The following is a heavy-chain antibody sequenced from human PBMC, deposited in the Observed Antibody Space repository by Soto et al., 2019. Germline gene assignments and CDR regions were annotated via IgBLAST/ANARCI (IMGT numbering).Heavy chain of an antibody. CDR2: VSYTGTT. CDR3: ATLPPRIEVTVLPIPT. V-gene: IGHV4-39*07. J-gene: IGHJ5*02. D-gene: IGHD2-15*01. Sequence: SETLSLTCTVSGGSINNNNYYWGWVRQPPGKGLEWIGSVSYTGTTYYSPSLKSRVITSIDTSRNQFSLKLASVTAADTAVYYCATLPPRIEVTVLPIPTWGQGTLVTVSS. CDR1: GGSINNNNYY.